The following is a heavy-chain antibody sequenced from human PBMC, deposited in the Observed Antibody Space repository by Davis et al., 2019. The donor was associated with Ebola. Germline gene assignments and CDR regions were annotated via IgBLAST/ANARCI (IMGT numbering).Heavy chain of an antibody. CDR3: AKERRPAGRRDYYGMDV. J-gene: IGHJ6*04. V-gene: IGHV3-30*02. CDR1: GFTFSSYG. Sequence: GGSLRLSCAASGFTFSSYGMHWVRQAPGKGLEWVAFIRYDGSNKYYADSVKGRFTISRDNSKNTLYLQMNSLRAEDTAVYYCAKERRPAGRRDYYGMDVWGKGTTVTVSS. CDR2: IRYDGSNK.